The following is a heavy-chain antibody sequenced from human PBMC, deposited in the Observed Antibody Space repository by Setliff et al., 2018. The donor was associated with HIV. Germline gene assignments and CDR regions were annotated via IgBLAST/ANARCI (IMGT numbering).Heavy chain of an antibody. J-gene: IGHJ4*02. CDR1: GVSITSHH. CDR3: ARVGYLDHEIDY. CDR2: FYYSGTT. V-gene: IGHV4-59*11. D-gene: IGHD6-25*01. Sequence: PSETLSLTCAVSGVSITSHHWSWIRQPPGKGLEWIANFYYSGTTHYSSSLKSRVTVSLHTSRNQLSLRLTSVTAADTAVYYCARVGYLDHEIDYWGQGTLVTVSS.